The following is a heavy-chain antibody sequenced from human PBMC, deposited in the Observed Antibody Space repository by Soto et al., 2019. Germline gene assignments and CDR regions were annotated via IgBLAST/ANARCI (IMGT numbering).Heavy chain of an antibody. V-gene: IGHV1-8*01. J-gene: IGHJ5*02. CDR1: GYTFTSYD. Sequence: ASVKVSCKASGYTFTSYDINWVRQATGQGLEWMGWMNPNSGNTGYAQKFQGRVTMTRNTSISTAYMELSSLRSEDTAVYYCARGRGSIAARRGFRTWFDPWGQGTLVTVSS. CDR3: ARGRGSIAARRGFRTWFDP. D-gene: IGHD6-6*01. CDR2: MNPNSGNT.